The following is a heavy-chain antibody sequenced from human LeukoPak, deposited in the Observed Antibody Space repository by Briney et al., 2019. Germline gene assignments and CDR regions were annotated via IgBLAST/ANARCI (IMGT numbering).Heavy chain of an antibody. CDR2: ILDSGST. D-gene: IGHD6-19*01. J-gene: IGHJ4*02. Sequence: SGTLSHTRAVYGGSFSGYYWCWMRQPPGKGVEWIGEILDSGSTNYNPSLNSRGTISVDTSKNQYSLKMSTVTAADTAVYYCASPSDEYSSGWYGSALNYWGQGTLVTVSS. CDR1: GGSFSGYY. CDR3: ASPSDEYSSGWYGSALNY. V-gene: IGHV4-34*12.